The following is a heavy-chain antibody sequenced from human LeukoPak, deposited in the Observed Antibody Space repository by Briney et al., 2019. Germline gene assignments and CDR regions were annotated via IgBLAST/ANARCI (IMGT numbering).Heavy chain of an antibody. CDR2: ISGSGGST. D-gene: IGHD4-23*01. CDR3: AKDQSLTVASTKRLSVTERLFDP. Sequence: PGGSLRLSCAASGFTVSSNYMSWVRQAPGKGLEWVSAISGSGGSTYYADSVKGRFTISRDNSKNTLYLQMNSLRAEDTAVYYCAKDQSLTVASTKRLSVTERLFDPWGQGTLVTVSS. V-gene: IGHV3-23*01. J-gene: IGHJ5*02. CDR1: GFTVSSNY.